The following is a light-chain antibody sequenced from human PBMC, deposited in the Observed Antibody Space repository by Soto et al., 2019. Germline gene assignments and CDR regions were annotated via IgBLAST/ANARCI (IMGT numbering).Light chain of an antibody. Sequence: QSPSLLSASTGDRVTISCRMSQGIISYLAWYQQKSGKAPKLXIYAASSLQSGVPSRFSGRGAGKDFTLTISSLQPEDFATYYCLQDYNYPPTFGQGTKVDIK. CDR2: AAS. V-gene: IGKV1-6*01. CDR1: QGIISY. J-gene: IGKJ1*01. CDR3: LQDYNYPPT.